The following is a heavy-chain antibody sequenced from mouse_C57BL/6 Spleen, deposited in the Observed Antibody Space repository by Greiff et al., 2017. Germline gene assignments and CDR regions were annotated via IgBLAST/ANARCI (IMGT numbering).Heavy chain of an antibody. V-gene: IGHV1-54*01. D-gene: IGHD1-1*01. CDR3: ARRYGSSYVGYFDY. CDR1: GYAFTNYL. J-gene: IGHJ2*01. CDR2: INPGSGGT. Sequence: QVQLKESGAELVRPGTSVKVSCKASGYAFTNYLIEWVKQRPGQGLEWIGVINPGSGGTNYNEKFKGKATLTADKSSSTAYMPLSSLTSEDSAVYFCARRYGSSYVGYFDYWGQGTTLTVSS.